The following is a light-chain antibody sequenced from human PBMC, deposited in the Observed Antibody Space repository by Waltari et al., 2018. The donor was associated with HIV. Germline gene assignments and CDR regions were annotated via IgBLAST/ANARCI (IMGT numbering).Light chain of an antibody. CDR3: CSYAGSSTVV. V-gene: IGLV2-23*02. Sequence: QSALTQPASVSGSPGQSITISCPGTSRDVGSYNLFSWYQQHPVKAPKLMIYEVSKRPSGVSNRFSGAKSGNTASLTISGLQAEDEADYYCCSYAGSSTVVFGGGTKLTVL. J-gene: IGLJ2*01. CDR1: SRDVGSYNL. CDR2: EVS.